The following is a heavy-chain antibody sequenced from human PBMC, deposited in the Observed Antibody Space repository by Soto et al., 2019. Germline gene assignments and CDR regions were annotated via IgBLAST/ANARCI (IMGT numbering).Heavy chain of an antibody. CDR2: ISSSGSTI. J-gene: IGHJ4*02. D-gene: IGHD6-19*01. Sequence: EVQLVESGGGLVQPGGSLRLSCAASGFTFSSYEMNWVRQAPGKGLEWVSYISSSGSTIYYADSVKGRFTISRDNAKNSLYLQMNSLRAEDTAVYYCARGVNIPSAGTSPPRDYWGQGTLVTVSS. CDR3: ARGVNIPSAGTSPPRDY. CDR1: GFTFSSYE. V-gene: IGHV3-48*03.